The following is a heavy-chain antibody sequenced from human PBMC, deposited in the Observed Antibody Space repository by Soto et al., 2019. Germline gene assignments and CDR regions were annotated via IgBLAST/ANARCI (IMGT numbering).Heavy chain of an antibody. CDR2: VSYDGSNQ. CDR1: GFIFSNYA. D-gene: IGHD3-22*01. CDR3: ARDRVYYYDNSGYYNFDY. V-gene: IGHV3-30-3*01. Sequence: QVQLVESGGGVVQPGRSLRVSCAASGFIFSNYAMHWVRQAPGKGLEWVAVVSYDGSNQFYAESVKGRFTISRDSSKTNLYLQMNNLREEDTAVYYCARDRVYYYDNSGYYNFDYWGQGTLVSVSS. J-gene: IGHJ4*02.